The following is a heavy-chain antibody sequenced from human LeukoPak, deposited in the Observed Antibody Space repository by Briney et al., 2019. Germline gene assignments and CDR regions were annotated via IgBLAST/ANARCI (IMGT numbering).Heavy chain of an antibody. D-gene: IGHD3-10*01. V-gene: IGHV4-59*08. J-gene: IGHJ6*03. CDR1: GGSISSYY. Sequence: SETLSLTCTVSGGSISSYYWSWIRQPPGKGLEWIGYIYYSGITNYNPSLKSRVTISVDTSKNQFSLKLSSVTAADAAVYYCARAPYGSATNNYYMDVXXXGXTXTVSS. CDR2: IYYSGIT. CDR3: ARAPYGSATNNYYMDV.